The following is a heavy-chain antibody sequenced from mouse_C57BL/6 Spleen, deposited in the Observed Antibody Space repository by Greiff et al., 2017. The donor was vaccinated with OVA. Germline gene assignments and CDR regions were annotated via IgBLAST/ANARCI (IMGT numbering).Heavy chain of an antibody. J-gene: IGHJ2*01. CDR1: GYAFSSSW. D-gene: IGHD2-3*01. Sequence: VKLMESGPELVKPGASVKISCKASGYAFSSSWINWVKQRPGKGLEWIGRIYPGDGDTNDNGKVTGKATLTADKSSSTAYMQLSSLTSEDSAVYFCARPDGYYVLFDYWGQGTTLTVSS. CDR2: IYPGDGDT. V-gene: IGHV1-82*01. CDR3: ARPDGYYVLFDY.